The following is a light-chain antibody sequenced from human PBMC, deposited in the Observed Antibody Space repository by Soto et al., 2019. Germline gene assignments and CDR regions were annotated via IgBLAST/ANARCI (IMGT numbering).Light chain of an antibody. Sequence: EIVLAQSPGTLSLSPGERATVSCRASQSVSNNYLAWYQQKPGQAPRLLIYGASSRATGIPDRFSGSGSGTDFTLTISRLEPEDFAVYYCQQYGNSAWTFGQGTKVDIK. CDR3: QQYGNSAWT. J-gene: IGKJ1*01. CDR1: QSVSNNY. CDR2: GAS. V-gene: IGKV3-20*01.